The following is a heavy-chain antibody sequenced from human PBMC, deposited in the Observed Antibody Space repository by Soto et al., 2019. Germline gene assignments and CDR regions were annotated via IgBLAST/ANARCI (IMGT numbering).Heavy chain of an antibody. CDR1: VFTFSSYS. D-gene: IGHD3-10*01. CDR3: ASALETGDY. CDR2: ISSSSNK. V-gene: IGHV3-21*05. Sequence: GGSLRLSCAASVFTFSSYSMNWVRQAPGKGLEWVSYISSSSNKYYADSVKGRFTISRDNSKNTLYLQMNSLRAEDTAVYYCASALETGDYWGQGTLVTVSS. J-gene: IGHJ4*02.